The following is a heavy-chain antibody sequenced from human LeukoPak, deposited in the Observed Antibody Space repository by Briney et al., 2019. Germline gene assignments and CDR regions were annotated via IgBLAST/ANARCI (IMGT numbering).Heavy chain of an antibody. J-gene: IGHJ4*02. CDR1: GYSFSTNM. V-gene: IGHV3-7*01. D-gene: IGHD2-15*01. Sequence: GGSLRLSCVVSGYSFSTNMMTWVRQAPGKGLEWVATILPGGKESYRVESVKGRFTVSRDNAKNSLFLQMNSLCADDTAVYYGRGAHGYWGQGTLVTVSS. CDR3: RGAHGY. CDR2: ILPGGKES.